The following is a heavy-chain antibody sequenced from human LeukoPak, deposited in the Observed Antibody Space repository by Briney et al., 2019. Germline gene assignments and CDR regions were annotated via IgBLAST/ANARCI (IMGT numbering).Heavy chain of an antibody. V-gene: IGHV1-18*01. D-gene: IGHD5-12*01. Sequence: GASVKVSCKAAGYTFTSYGISWVRQAPGQGLEWMGWISAYNGNTNYAQKLQGRVTMTTDTSTSTAYMELRSLRSDDTAVYYCARDVDHLGYSGYDFPTTDYWGQGTLVTVSS. CDR2: ISAYNGNT. CDR3: ARDVDHLGYSGYDFPTTDY. J-gene: IGHJ4*02. CDR1: GYTFTSYG.